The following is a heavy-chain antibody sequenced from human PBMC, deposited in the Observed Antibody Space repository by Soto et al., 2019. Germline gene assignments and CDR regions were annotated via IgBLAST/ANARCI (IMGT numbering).Heavy chain of an antibody. Sequence: SVKGSCKASGDTFSSYAISWVRQTPGQGLEWMGGIIPIFGTANYAQKFQGRVTITADESTSTAYMELSSLRSEDTAVYYCAREGALDGGKTQTWPDPWGQGTLVTVSS. D-gene: IGHD1-26*01. J-gene: IGHJ5*02. V-gene: IGHV1-69*13. CDR1: GDTFSSYA. CDR2: IIPIFGTA. CDR3: AREGALDGGKTQTWPDP.